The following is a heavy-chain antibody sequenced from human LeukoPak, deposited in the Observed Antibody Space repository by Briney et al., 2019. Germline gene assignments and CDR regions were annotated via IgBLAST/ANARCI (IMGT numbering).Heavy chain of an antibody. CDR1: GGTFSSYA. Sequence: ASVKVSCKASGGTFSSYAISWVRQAPGQGLEWMGRIIPILGIANYAQKFQGRVTITADKPTSTAYMELSSLRSEDTAVYYCATTYYYDSSGYYPSFDYWGQGTLVTVSS. V-gene: IGHV1-69*04. J-gene: IGHJ4*02. CDR3: ATTYYYDSSGYYPSFDY. D-gene: IGHD3-22*01. CDR2: IIPILGIA.